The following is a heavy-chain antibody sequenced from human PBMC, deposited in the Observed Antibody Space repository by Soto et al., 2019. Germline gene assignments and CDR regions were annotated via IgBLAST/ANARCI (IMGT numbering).Heavy chain of an antibody. CDR1: GGSISSYY. D-gene: IGHD3-10*01. CDR3: ARHVRVEGLLWFGESPTRGFDP. CDR2: IYYSGST. Sequence: PSETLSLTCTVSGGSISSYYWSWIRQPPGKGLEWIGYIYYSGSTNYNPSLKSRVTISVDTSKNQFSLKLSSVTAADTAVYYCARHVRVEGLLWFGESPTRGFDPWGQGTLVTVSS. J-gene: IGHJ5*02. V-gene: IGHV4-59*08.